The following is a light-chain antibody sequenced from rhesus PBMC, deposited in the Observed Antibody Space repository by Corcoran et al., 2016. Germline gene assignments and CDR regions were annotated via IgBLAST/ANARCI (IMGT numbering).Light chain of an antibody. CDR2: KAS. V-gene: IGKV1-74*01. J-gene: IGKJ1*01. CDR3: QHNYGTPPWT. CDR1: ENVNNY. Sequence: DIQMTQSPSSLSASVGDRVTITCRTSENVNNYLNWYQQKPGKAPKLLIYKASTLQSGVPSRLSGSGSVTDYTFTISSLQSEDVATYYCQHNYGTPPWTFGQGTKVEIK.